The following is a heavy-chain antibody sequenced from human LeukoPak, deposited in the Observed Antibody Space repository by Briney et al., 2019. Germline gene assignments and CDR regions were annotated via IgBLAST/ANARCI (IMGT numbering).Heavy chain of an antibody. CDR2: INHSGST. CDR1: GGSFSGYY. J-gene: IGHJ4*02. V-gene: IGHV4-34*01. Sequence: PSETLSLTCAVYGGSFSGYYWSWIRQPPGKGLEWIGEINHSGSTNYNPSLKSRVTISVDTSKNQFSLKLGSVTAADTAVYYCASRMWTTVVTPIFDYWGQGTLVTVSS. D-gene: IGHD4-23*01. CDR3: ASRMWTTVVTPIFDY.